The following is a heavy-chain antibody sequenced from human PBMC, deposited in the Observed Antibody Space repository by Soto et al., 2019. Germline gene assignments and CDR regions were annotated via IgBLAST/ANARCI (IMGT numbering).Heavy chain of an antibody. V-gene: IGHV3-23*01. Sequence: PGGSLRLSCAASGFTFSSYAMSWVRQAPGKGLEWVSALSASGGSTYYADSVKGRFTISRDNSKSTLYLQVNSLRAEDTAVYYCAKDGGGYSGYAGYYDGMDVCGQGTTVTVSS. D-gene: IGHD5-12*01. CDR1: GFTFSSYA. J-gene: IGHJ6*02. CDR2: LSASGGST. CDR3: AKDGGGYSGYAGYYDGMDV.